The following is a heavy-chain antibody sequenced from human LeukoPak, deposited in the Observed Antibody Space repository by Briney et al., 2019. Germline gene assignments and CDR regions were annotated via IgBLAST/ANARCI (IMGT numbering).Heavy chain of an antibody. J-gene: IGHJ4*02. CDR1: GFTVSSNY. CDR3: AGDSTLYYFDY. D-gene: IGHD2/OR15-2a*01. CDR2: IYSGGST. V-gene: IGHV3-66*02. Sequence: GGSLRLSCAASGFTVSSNYMSWVRQAPGKGLEWVSDIYSGGSTYYADSVKGRFTISRDYSKNKLYLQMNSLRAEDTAVYYCAGDSTLYYFDYWGQGTLVTVSS.